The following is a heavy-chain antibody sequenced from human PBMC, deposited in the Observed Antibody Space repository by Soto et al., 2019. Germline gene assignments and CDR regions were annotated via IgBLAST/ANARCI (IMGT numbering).Heavy chain of an antibody. CDR1: GYTFTSYD. CDR3: ASRGVVAAQGYYYYMDV. J-gene: IGHJ6*03. V-gene: IGHV1-8*01. CDR2: MNPNSGNT. D-gene: IGHD2-15*01. Sequence: QVQLVQSGAEVKKPGASVKVSCKASGYTFTSYDINWVRQATGQGLEWMGWMNPNSGNTGYAQKFQGRVTMTRNTSISTAYMELSSLRSEDTAVYYCASRGVVAAQGYYYYMDVWGKGTTATVSS.